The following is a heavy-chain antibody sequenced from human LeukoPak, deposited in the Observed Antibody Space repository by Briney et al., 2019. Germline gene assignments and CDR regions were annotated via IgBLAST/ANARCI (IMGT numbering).Heavy chain of an antibody. CDR3: ARSYSNHLFGMDV. V-gene: IGHV3-66*01. CDR2: IYSGGST. J-gene: IGHJ6*02. Sequence: GGSLRLSCAASGFTFSSYYMTWVRQAPGKGLEWVSVIYSGGSTYYSDSVKGRVAISRDNSKNTVFLQMNSVRAEDTAVYYCARSYSNHLFGMDVWGQGTTVTVSS. D-gene: IGHD4-11*01. CDR1: GFTFSSYY.